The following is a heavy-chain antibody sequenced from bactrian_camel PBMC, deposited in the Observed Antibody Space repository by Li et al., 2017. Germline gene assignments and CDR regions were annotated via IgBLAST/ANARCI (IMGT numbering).Heavy chain of an antibody. D-gene: IGHD1*01. CDR1: GYSYSSIC. V-gene: IGHV3S53*01. Sequence: VQLVESGGGSVQAGGSLRLSCVVSGYSYSSICMGWFRQHPGKEREGVATFDSDGTTSYADSVKGRFTISQDKAKNMLYLQMNSLKPEDTAMYSCAAEYEFGACSRNPDGLNYWGKGTQVTVS. J-gene: IGHJ7*01. CDR2: FDSDGTT.